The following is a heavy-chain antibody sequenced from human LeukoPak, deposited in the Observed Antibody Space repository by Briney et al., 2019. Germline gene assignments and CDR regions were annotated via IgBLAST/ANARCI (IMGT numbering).Heavy chain of an antibody. J-gene: IGHJ4*03. CDR1: GLTVSSNY. V-gene: IGHV3-53*05. D-gene: IGHD5-12*01. Sequence: GVSLGLSCAASGLTVSSNYMSWVRQAPGEGRVWLSYIYSGGRKYFANSVKGRFTISRDNSKNTLYLQMNSPRAEDTDGYYCAKDLRATNDDWGQGTLVTVSS. CDR2: IYSGGRK. CDR3: AKDLRATNDD.